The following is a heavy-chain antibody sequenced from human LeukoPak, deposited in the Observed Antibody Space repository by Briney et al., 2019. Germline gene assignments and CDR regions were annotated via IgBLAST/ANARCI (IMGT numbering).Heavy chain of an antibody. V-gene: IGHV3-66*01. CDR1: GFTVSSNY. J-gene: IGHJ4*02. Sequence: VGSLRLSCAASGFTVSSNYMSWVRQAPGKGLEWVSVTYSGGSTYYADSVKGRFTISRDNSKNTLYLQMNSLRAEDTAVYYCASSGWPHELDYWGQGTLVTVSS. D-gene: IGHD6-19*01. CDR2: TYSGGST. CDR3: ASSGWPHELDY.